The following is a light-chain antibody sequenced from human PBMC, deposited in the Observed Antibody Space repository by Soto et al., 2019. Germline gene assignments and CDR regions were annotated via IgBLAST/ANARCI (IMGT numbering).Light chain of an antibody. J-gene: IGLJ3*02. CDR2: FNN. CDR1: TDYIGSHV. Sequence: QCVLTQPPSASGTPGQRVTISCSGSTDYIGSHVVNWYQQLPGTAPKLLIYFNNERPSGVPDRFSGSKSGTSASLAISGVQSEDEADYICAGWDDTLNGPVFGGGTQLTVL. CDR3: AGWDDTLNGPV. V-gene: IGLV1-44*01.